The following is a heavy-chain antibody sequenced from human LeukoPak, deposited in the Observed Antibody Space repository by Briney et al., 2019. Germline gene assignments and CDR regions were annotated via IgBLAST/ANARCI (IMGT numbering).Heavy chain of an antibody. CDR1: GGTFSSYA. D-gene: IGHD2-2*01. Sequence: SVKVSCKASGGTFSSYAISWVRQAPGQGLEWMGRIIPIFGTANYVQKFQGRVTITTDESTSTAYMELSSLRSEDTAVYYCARDLGYCSSTSCHQVPWGQGTLVTVSS. CDR3: ARDLGYCSSTSCHQVP. J-gene: IGHJ5*02. V-gene: IGHV1-69*05. CDR2: IIPIFGTA.